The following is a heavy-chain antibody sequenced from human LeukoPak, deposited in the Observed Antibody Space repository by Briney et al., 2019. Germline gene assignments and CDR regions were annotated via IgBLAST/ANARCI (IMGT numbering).Heavy chain of an antibody. CDR1: GFTVSSNY. CDR2: IYTGGST. J-gene: IGHJ4*02. CDR3: ARDLMGWDLHYFDY. V-gene: IGHV3-66*01. D-gene: IGHD1-26*01. Sequence: GGSLRLSCAASGFTVSSNYMIWVRQAPGKGLEWVSVIYTGGSTYYADSVKGRFTISRDNSKNTLYLQMSSLRPEDTAVYYCARDLMGWDLHYFDYWGQGTLVTVSS.